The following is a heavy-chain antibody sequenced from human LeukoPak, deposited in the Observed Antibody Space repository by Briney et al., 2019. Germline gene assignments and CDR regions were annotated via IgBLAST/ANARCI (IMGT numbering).Heavy chain of an antibody. CDR3: ARAQYSSSWYDTNWFDP. V-gene: IGHV1-8*01. Sequence: AASVKVSCKASGYTFTSYDINWVRQATGQGLEWMGWMNPNSGNTGYAQKFQGRVTMTRNTSISTAYMELSSLRSEDTAVYYCARAQYSSSWYDTNWFDPWGQGTLVTVSS. D-gene: IGHD6-13*01. J-gene: IGHJ5*02. CDR2: MNPNSGNT. CDR1: GYTFTSYD.